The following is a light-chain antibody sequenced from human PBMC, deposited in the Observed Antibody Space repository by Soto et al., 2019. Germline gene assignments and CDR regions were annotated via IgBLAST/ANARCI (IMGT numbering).Light chain of an antibody. J-gene: IGKJ5*01. Sequence: EIVLTQSPATLSLSPGETPTLSCRASQSVSSYLAWYQQKPGQAPRLLIYDASNRATGIPARFSGSGPSTDSPLNISSLEPANFAAYYCQQRSNWHHSITVAQGTRLESK. V-gene: IGKV3D-11*02. CDR1: QSVSSY. CDR2: DAS. CDR3: QQRSNWHHSIT.